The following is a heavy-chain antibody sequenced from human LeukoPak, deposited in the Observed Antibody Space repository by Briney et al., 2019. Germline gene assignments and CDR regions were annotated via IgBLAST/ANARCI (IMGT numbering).Heavy chain of an antibody. CDR1: GYTFASYY. CDR3: ARVGSSWYAYFDY. Sequence: ASVKVSCKASGYTFASYYMHWVRQAPGQGLEWMGIINPSGGSTSYAQKFQGRVTMTRDMSTSTVYMELSSLRSEDTAVYYCARVGSSWYAYFDYWGQGTLVTVSS. D-gene: IGHD6-13*01. V-gene: IGHV1-46*01. CDR2: INPSGGST. J-gene: IGHJ4*02.